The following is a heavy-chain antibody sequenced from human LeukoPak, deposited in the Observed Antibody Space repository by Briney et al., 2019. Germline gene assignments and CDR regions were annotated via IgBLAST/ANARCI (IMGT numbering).Heavy chain of an antibody. CDR1: GGSFSGYY. J-gene: IGHJ4*01. CDR2: INHSGST. V-gene: IGHV4-34*01. CDR3: ARGETLFDY. Sequence: SETLSLTCAVYGGSFSGYYWSWIRQPPGKGLEWIGEINHSGSTNYNPSLKSRVTISVDTSKNQFSLKLSSVAAADTAVYYCARGETLFDYWGQGTLVTVSS.